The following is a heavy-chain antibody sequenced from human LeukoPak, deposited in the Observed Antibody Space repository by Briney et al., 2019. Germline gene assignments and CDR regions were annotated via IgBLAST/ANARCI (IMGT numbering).Heavy chain of an antibody. D-gene: IGHD2-21*02. CDR3: ARDVSHLAYCGGDCYPIPYYYYYGMDV. CDR2: ISAYNGNT. CDR1: GYTFTSYG. Sequence: ASVKVSCKASGYTFTSYGISWVRQAPGQGLEWMGWISAYNGNTNYAQKLQGRVTMTTDTSTSTAYMELRSLRSDDTAVYYCARDVSHLAYCGGDCYPIPYYYYYGMDVWGQGTTATVSS. J-gene: IGHJ6*02. V-gene: IGHV1-18*01.